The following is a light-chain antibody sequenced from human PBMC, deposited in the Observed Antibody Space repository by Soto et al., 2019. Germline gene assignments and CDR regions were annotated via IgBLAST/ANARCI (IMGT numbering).Light chain of an antibody. CDR1: SSDVGAYDF. CDR3: SSYTTSSTRV. CDR2: EVS. J-gene: IGLJ1*01. Sequence: QSVLAQPASVSGSPGQSITISCTGTSSDVGAYDFVSWYQQHPDKAPKLMIYEVSNRPSGVSYRFSGSKSVNTATLTIPGLQAEDEADYYCSSYTTSSTRVFGTGTKLTVL. V-gene: IGLV2-14*03.